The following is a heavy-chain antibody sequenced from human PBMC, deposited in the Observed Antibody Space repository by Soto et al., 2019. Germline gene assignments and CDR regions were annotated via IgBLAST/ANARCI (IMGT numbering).Heavy chain of an antibody. CDR1: GYTFTSYG. D-gene: IGHD2-2*01. CDR3: ARDHCSSTSCYGDYFDY. Sequence: ASVKVSCKASGYTFTSYGISWVRQAPGQGLEWMGWISAYNGNTNYAQKLQGRVTMTTDTSTSTAYMELRSLRSDDTAVYYCARDHCSSTSCYGDYFDYWGQGTLVTVSS. V-gene: IGHV1-18*01. CDR2: ISAYNGNT. J-gene: IGHJ4*02.